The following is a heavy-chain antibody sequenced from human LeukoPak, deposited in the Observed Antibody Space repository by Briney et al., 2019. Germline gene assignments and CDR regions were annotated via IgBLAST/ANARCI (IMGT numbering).Heavy chain of an antibody. CDR2: ISSSSSYI. D-gene: IGHD6-19*01. CDR3: ARAPRSALPYYSDY. Sequence: GRSLRLSCAASGFTFSSYSMNWVRQAPGKGLEWVSSISSSSSYIYYADSVKGRFTISRDNAKNSLYLQMNSLRAEDTAVYYCARAPRSALPYYSDYWGQGTLVTVSS. J-gene: IGHJ4*02. V-gene: IGHV3-21*01. CDR1: GFTFSSYS.